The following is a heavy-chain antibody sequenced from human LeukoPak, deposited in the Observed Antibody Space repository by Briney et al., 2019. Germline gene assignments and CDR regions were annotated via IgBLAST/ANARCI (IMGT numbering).Heavy chain of an antibody. CDR3: AKESYYYDSSGYSAFDY. J-gene: IGHJ4*02. CDR2: ISGSGGST. D-gene: IGHD3-22*01. V-gene: IGHV3-23*01. Sequence: PGGSLRLSCAASGFTFSTYSMNWVRQAPGKGLEWVSAISGSGGSTYYADSVKGRFTISRDNSKNTLYLQMNSLRAEDTAVYYCAKESYYYDSSGYSAFDYWGQGTLVTVSS. CDR1: GFTFSTYS.